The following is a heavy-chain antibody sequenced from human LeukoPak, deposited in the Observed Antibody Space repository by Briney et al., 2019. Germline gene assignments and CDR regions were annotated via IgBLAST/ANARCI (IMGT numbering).Heavy chain of an antibody. D-gene: IGHD5-18*01. J-gene: IGHJ2*01. V-gene: IGHV4-61*01. CDR1: GGSVSSGSYY. Sequence: SETLSLTCTVSGGSVSSGSYYWSWIRQPPGKGLEWIGYIYYSGSTNYNPSLKSRVTIPVDTSKNQFSLKLSSVTAADTAVYYCARLVDTAMANWYFDLWGRGTLVTVSS. CDR2: IYYSGST. CDR3: ARLVDTAMANWYFDL.